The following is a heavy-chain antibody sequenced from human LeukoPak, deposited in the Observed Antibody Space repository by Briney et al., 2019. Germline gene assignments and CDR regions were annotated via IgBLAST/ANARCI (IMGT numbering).Heavy chain of an antibody. D-gene: IGHD2-15*01. CDR1: GFTFSVYW. V-gene: IGHV3-7*02. J-gene: IGHJ4*02. CDR2: IKSDGSEI. Sequence: GGSLRLSCAASGFTFSVYWMDWVRQTPGKGLEWVANIKSDGSEIYYVDSVKGRFTISRDNAKNSLYLQMNSLRAEDTAVYYCTRSLDYWGQGTLVTVSS. CDR3: TRSLDY.